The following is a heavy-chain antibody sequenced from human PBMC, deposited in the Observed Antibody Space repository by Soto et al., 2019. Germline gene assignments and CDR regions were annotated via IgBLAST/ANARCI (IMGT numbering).Heavy chain of an antibody. J-gene: IGHJ5*02. V-gene: IGHV1-46*01. CDR2: INPSGGST. Sequence: QVQLVQSGAEVKKPGASVKVSCKASGYTFTSYYMHWVRQAPGQGLEWMGIINPSGGSTSYAQKFQGRVTMTRDTSTSTVYMELSSLRSEDTAVYYCATGQLLWFGELSPPPLDPWGQGTLVTVSS. D-gene: IGHD3-10*01. CDR1: GYTFTSYY. CDR3: ATGQLLWFGELSPPPLDP.